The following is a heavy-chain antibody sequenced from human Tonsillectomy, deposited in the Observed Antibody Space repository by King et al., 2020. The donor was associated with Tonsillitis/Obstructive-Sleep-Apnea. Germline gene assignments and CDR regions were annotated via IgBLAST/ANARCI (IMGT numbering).Heavy chain of an antibody. CDR3: ARDRYESSGYYDY. Sequence: HVQLQESGPGLVKPSETLSLTCTVSGGSISSYYWSWIRQPPGKGLEWIGYIYYSGSTNYNPSLKSRVTISVDTSKNQFSLKLSSVTAADTAVYYCARDRYESSGYYDYWGQGTLVTVSS. D-gene: IGHD3-22*01. V-gene: IGHV4-59*01. CDR1: GGSISSYY. CDR2: IYYSGST. J-gene: IGHJ4*02.